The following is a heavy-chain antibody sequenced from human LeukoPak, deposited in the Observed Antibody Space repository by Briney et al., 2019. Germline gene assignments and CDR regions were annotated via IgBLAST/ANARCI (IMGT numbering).Heavy chain of an antibody. CDR1: GGSISSGDYY. J-gene: IGHJ4*02. D-gene: IGHD5-24*01. CDR2: IYYSGST. V-gene: IGHV4-30-4*01. Sequence: SEPLSLTCTVSGGSISSGDYYWSWIRQPPGKGLEWIGYIYYSGSTYYNPSLKSRVTISVDTSKNQFSLKLSSVTAADTAVYYCARAGGEMATIHYFDYWGQGTLVTVSS. CDR3: ARAGGEMATIHYFDY.